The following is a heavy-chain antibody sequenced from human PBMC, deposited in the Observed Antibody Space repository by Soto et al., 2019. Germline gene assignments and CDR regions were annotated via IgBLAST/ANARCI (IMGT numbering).Heavy chain of an antibody. J-gene: IGHJ1*01. D-gene: IGHD6-19*01. CDR3: ALSLDSRGWDSPGGDFQH. V-gene: IGHV1-3*01. CDR2: INAGNCNT. CDR1: GYTFTSYA. Sequence: QVQLVQSGAEVKKPGASVKVSCKASGYTFTSYAMHWVRQAPGQRLEWMGWINAGNCNTKYSQKFQGRVTITRYTSASTASVELSSLRSEDTAVYDCALSLDSRGWDSPGGDFQHWGQGTLVTVSS.